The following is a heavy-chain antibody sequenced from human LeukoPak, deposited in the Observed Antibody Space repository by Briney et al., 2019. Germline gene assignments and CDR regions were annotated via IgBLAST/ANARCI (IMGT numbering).Heavy chain of an antibody. D-gene: IGHD5-24*01. J-gene: IGHJ4*02. V-gene: IGHV3-15*01. CDR1: GLTFNNAW. Sequence: GGSLRLSCATSGLTFNNAWMSWFRQAPGKGLEWVGRIKSKIDGETSDYAAPVQGRFTISRDDSKNTLYLQMNSLKTEDTAMYYCTTESKLDGQFYYWGQGTLVTVSS. CDR2: IKSKIDGETS. CDR3: TTESKLDGQFYY.